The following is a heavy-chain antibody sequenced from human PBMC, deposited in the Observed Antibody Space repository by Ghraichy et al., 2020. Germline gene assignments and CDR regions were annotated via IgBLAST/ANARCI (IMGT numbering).Heavy chain of an antibody. D-gene: IGHD2-2*01. CDR3: ARGRYHQLLWSTNTPDWYCDL. V-gene: IGHV3-53*01. CDR1: GFTFSSYW. CDR2: IYSGGST. Sequence: GGSLRLSCVASGFTFSSYWMHWVRQAPGKGLEWVSVIYSGGSTYYADSVKGRFTISRDNSKNTLYLQMNSLRAEDTAVYYCARGRYHQLLWSTNTPDWYCDLWGRGTLVTVSS. J-gene: IGHJ2*01.